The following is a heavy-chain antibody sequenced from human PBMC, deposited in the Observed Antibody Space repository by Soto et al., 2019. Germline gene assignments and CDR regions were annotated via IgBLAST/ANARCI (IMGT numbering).Heavy chain of an antibody. J-gene: IGHJ6*02. CDR3: VRQGFGRLHGLVDV. Sequence: PSETLYLTCPLSDNSSPSYKWSCIRQPPWRGLEWIGYIDFNGGTSYNPSLQSRVTISVDTSTKQFSLKLSSVTAADTAVYYCVRQGFGRLHGLVDVWGQGTTVT. D-gene: IGHD3-10*01. CDR1: DNSSPSYK. V-gene: IGHV4-59*08. CDR2: IDFNGGT.